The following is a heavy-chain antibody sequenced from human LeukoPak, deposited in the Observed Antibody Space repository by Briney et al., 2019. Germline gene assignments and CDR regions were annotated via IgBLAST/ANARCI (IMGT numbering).Heavy chain of an antibody. J-gene: IGHJ4*02. CDR3: ARFYSGSYYQPFYYFDY. D-gene: IGHD1-26*01. V-gene: IGHV4-34*01. CDR1: GGSFSGYY. CDR2: INHSGST. Sequence: PSETLSLTCAVYGGSFSGYYWSWIRQPPGKGLEWIGEINHSGSTNYNPSLKSRVTISVDTSKNQFSLKLGSVTAADTAVYYCARFYSGSYYQPFYYFDYWGQGTLVTVSS.